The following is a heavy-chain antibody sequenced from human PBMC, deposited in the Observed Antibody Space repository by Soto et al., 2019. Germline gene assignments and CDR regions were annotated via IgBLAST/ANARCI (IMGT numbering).Heavy chain of an antibody. CDR2: IYHSGST. D-gene: IGHD2-2*01. J-gene: IGHJ4*02. CDR3: ARVFVSTSLYYFDY. CDR1: GGSISSGGYS. Sequence: QLQLQESGSGLVKPSQTLSLTCAVSGGSISSGGYSWSWIRQPPGKGLEWIGYIYHSGSTYYNPSLKSRVTISVDRSKNQFSLKLSSVTAADTAVYYCARVFVSTSLYYFDYWGQGTLVTVSS. V-gene: IGHV4-30-2*01.